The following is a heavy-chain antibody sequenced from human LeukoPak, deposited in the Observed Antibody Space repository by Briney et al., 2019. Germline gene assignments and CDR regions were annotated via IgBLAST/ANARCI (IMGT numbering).Heavy chain of an antibody. CDR3: ARDPPGLLQP. D-gene: IGHD2-15*01. J-gene: IGHJ5*02. Sequence: SGTLSLTCAVSGGSISSSNWWSWVRQPPGKGLEWIGEIYHSGSTYYNPSLKSRVTISVDTSKNQFSPKLSSVTAADTAVYYCARDPPGLLQPWGQGTLVTVSS. V-gene: IGHV4-4*02. CDR1: GGSISSSNW. CDR2: IYHSGST.